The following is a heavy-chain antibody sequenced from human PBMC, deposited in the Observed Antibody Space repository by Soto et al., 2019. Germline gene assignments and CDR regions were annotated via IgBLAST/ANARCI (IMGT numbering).Heavy chain of an antibody. Sequence: QVQLQQWGAGLVKPSEPLSLSCAVYGQSFSGHSWAWIRQPPGKGLEWTGEINESGSTYYNPSLKSRVTISTVTSKNQFALKLSSVSAADTAAYFCARGSGIVALPGELEVVKYDYLRQGTLVNVSS. CDR2: INESGST. CDR3: ARGSGIVALPGELEVVKYDY. J-gene: IGHJ4*02. CDR1: GQSFSGHS. V-gene: IGHV4-34*01. D-gene: IGHD1-1*01.